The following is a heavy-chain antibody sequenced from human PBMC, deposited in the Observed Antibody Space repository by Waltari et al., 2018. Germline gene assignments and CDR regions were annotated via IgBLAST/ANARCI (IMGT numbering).Heavy chain of an antibody. Sequence: QVQLVESGGGVVQPGRSLRLSCAASGFTFSSYAMHWVRQAPGKGLEWVAVISYEGSNKYYADSVKGRFTISRDNSTNTLYLQMNSLRAEDAAVYYCARDGLLWFGEFPQNYYGMDVWGQGTTVTVSS. V-gene: IGHV3-30*04. J-gene: IGHJ6*02. D-gene: IGHD3-10*01. CDR1: GFTFSSYA. CDR2: ISYEGSNK. CDR3: ARDGLLWFGEFPQNYYGMDV.